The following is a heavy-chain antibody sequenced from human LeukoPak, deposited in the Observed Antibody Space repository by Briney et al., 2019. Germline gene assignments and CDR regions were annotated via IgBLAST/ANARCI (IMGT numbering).Heavy chain of an antibody. CDR2: IRSNGGST. CDR1: GFTFSSYA. CDR3: ARGAEDCYNQGWWFDS. J-gene: IGHJ5*01. D-gene: IGHD5-24*01. V-gene: IGHV3-64*01. Sequence: PGGSLRLSCAASGFTFSSYAMHWVRQAPGKGLECVSSIRSNGGSTYYANSVKGRFTISRDNSKNTLYLQIDSLRAEDMAVYYCARGAEDCYNQGWWFDSWGQGTLVTVSS.